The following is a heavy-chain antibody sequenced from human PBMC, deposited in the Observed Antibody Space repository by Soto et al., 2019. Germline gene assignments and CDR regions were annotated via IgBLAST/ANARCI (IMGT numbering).Heavy chain of an antibody. CDR3: ARDTVAVAGKDY. CDR1: VTVTSNY. V-gene: IGHV3-66*01. CDR2: IYSARST. D-gene: IGHD6-19*01. J-gene: IGHJ4*02. Sequence: ESGGGLVQPGGSLRLSCAASVTVTSNYMTWVRQAPGKGLEWVSVIYSARSTYYADSVKGRFTISRDNSRNTLYLQMNGLRAEDTAVYYCARDTVAVAGKDYWGQGTLVTVSS.